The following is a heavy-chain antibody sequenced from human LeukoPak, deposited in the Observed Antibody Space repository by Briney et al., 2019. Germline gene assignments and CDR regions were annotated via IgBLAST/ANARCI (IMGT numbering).Heavy chain of an antibody. Sequence: SSETQSLTCAGYGGSFSGYYWSWIRQPPGKGLEWIGEINHSGSTNYNPSLKSRVTISVDTSKNQFSLKLSSVTAADTAVYYCARKKAGKYAVPPPFDYWGQGTLVTVSS. CDR2: INHSGST. CDR1: GGSFSGYY. J-gene: IGHJ4*02. V-gene: IGHV4-34*01. D-gene: IGHD2-2*01. CDR3: ARKKAGKYAVPPPFDY.